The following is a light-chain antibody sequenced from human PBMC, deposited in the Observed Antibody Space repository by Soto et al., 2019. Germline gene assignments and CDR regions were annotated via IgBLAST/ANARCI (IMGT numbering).Light chain of an antibody. CDR2: DVS. Sequence: QSVLTQPPSVSGSPGQSITISCTGTSSDVGASNYVSWFKHHPGKAPKLMIYDVSNRPSGVSNRFSASKSGNTASLTISGLQAEDEADYYCSSYTSSSTFYVFGIGTKVTVL. CDR3: SSYTSSSTFYV. V-gene: IGLV2-14*03. CDR1: SSDVGASNY. J-gene: IGLJ1*01.